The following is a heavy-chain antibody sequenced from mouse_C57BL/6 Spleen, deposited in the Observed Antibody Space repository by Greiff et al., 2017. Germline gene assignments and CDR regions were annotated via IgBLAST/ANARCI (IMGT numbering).Heavy chain of an antibody. CDR1: GYTFTSYG. V-gene: IGHV1-81*01. D-gene: IGHD2-5*01. J-gene: IGHJ1*03. CDR3: ARSSNNWYFDV. Sequence: VQLQQSGAELARPGASVKLSCKASGYTFTSYGISWVKQRTGQGLEWIGEIYPRSGNTYYNEKFKGKATLTADKSSSTAYMELRSLTSEDSAVYFCARSSNNWYFDVWGTGTTVTVSS. CDR2: IYPRSGNT.